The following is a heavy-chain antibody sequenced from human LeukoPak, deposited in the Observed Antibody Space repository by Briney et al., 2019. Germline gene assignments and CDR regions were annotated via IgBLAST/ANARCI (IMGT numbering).Heavy chain of an antibody. V-gene: IGHV1-18*01. J-gene: IGHJ4*02. CDR2: ISAYNGNT. CDR1: GYTFTSYG. Sequence: ASVKVSCKASGYTFTSYGISWVRQAPGQGLEWMGWISAYNGNTNYAQKLQGRVTMTTDTSTSTAYMELRSLRSDDTAVYYCARDESIAVAGTSDYWGQGTLVTDSS. D-gene: IGHD6-19*01. CDR3: ARDESIAVAGTSDY.